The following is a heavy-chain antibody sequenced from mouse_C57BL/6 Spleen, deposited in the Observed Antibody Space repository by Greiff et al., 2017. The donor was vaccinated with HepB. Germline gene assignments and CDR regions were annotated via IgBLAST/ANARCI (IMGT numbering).Heavy chain of an antibody. CDR3: AREEGLTFDY. D-gene: IGHD3-1*01. CDR2: IYPGDGDT. V-gene: IGHV1-82*01. J-gene: IGHJ2*01. CDR1: GYAFSSSW. Sequence: VQLQQSGPELVKPGASVKISCKASGYAFSSSWMNWVKQRPGKGLEWIGRIYPGDGDTNYNGKFKGKATLTADKSSSTAYMQLSSLTSEDSAVYFWAREEGLTFDYWGQGTTLTVSS.